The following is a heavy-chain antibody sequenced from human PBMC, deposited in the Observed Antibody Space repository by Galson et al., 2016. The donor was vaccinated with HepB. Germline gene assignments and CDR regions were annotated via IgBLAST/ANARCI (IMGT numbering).Heavy chain of an antibody. V-gene: IGHV1-18*01. D-gene: IGHD2-15*01. J-gene: IGHJ4*02. Sequence: SVKVSCKASGYTFNSYGFSWVRQAPGQGLEWMGWISAYNGNRKYAQKFQGRVTMTTDTSSTTAYMELRRLRSDDTAVYFCARTSEVVAAATPFDYWGQGTLVTVSS. CDR2: ISAYNGNR. CDR1: GYTFNSYG. CDR3: ARTSEVVAAATPFDY.